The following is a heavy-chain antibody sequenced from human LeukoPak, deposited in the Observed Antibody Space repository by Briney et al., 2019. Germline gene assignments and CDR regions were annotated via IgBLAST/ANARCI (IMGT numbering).Heavy chain of an antibody. CDR3: AKGVISSYWYFDL. V-gene: IGHV3-23*01. CDR1: GFTFSNYA. D-gene: IGHD6-6*01. J-gene: IGHJ2*01. CDR2: ISGSGGTS. Sequence: GGSLRLSCAASGFTFSNYAMSWVRQTPGKGLEWVSTISGSGGTSYYADSVKGRFTISGDNSKNTLYLQMNSLRAEDTAVYYCAKGVISSYWYFDLWGRGTLVTVSS.